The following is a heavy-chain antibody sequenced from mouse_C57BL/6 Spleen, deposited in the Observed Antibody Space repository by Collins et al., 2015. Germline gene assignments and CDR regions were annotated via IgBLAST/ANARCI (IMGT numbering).Heavy chain of an antibody. V-gene: IGHV1-15*01. J-gene: IGHJ2*01. CDR2: FDPETGGT. CDR3: TRALTTIDY. Sequence: QVQLQQSGAELVRPGASVTLSCKASGYTFTDYEIHWVTQTPVHGLEWIGSFDPETGGTAYNQKFKGKAILTADKSSRIAYMELRSLTSEDSAVYYCTRALTTIDYWGQGITLTVSS. CDR1: GYTFTDYE.